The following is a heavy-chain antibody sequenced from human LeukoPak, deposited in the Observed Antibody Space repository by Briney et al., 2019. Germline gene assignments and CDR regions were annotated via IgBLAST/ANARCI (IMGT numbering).Heavy chain of an antibody. CDR2: INNDGSTT. CDR1: GFTFNSHW. D-gene: IGHD6-6*01. CDR3: ARDRPHNWFDP. J-gene: IGHJ5*02. V-gene: IGHV3-74*01. Sequence: GGSLRLSCAASGFTFNSHWMHWVRQAPGKGLVWVSRINNDGSTTTYADSVRGRFTISRDNAKNTLFLQMNSLRAEDTAVYYCARDRPHNWFDPWGQGTLVTVSS.